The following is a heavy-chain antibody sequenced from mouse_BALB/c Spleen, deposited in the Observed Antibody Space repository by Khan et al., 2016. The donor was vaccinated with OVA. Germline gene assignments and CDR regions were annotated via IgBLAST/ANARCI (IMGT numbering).Heavy chain of an antibody. D-gene: IGHD1-2*01. Sequence: QVQLKQSGPGLVAPSQNLSITCTVSGFSLTAYGVNWVRQSPGKGLEWLRMIWGDGSTDYNSALKSRLSISKDNSQSQVFLKMNSLQTDDTARYYCARELRLGGFAYWGQGTLVTVSA. CDR3: ARELRLGGFAY. V-gene: IGHV2-6-7*01. J-gene: IGHJ3*01. CDR1: GFSLTAYG. CDR2: IWGDGST.